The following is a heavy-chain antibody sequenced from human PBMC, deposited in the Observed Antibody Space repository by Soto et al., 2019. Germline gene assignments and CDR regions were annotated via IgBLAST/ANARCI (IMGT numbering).Heavy chain of an antibody. J-gene: IGHJ4*02. Sequence: VEALKISCKGSGYSFANYRVGWVRQMPGKGLEWMGIIYPGDSDTRYSPSFRGQVTISADKSISTAYLQWSSLKASDTAMYYCARRMESTEFFDYWGPGTLVTVSS. CDR3: ARRMESTEFFDY. D-gene: IGHD3-3*01. CDR1: GYSFANYR. CDR2: IYPGDSDT. V-gene: IGHV5-51*01.